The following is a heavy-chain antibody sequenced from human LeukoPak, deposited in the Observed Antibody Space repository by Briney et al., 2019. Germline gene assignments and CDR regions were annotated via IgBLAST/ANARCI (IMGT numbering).Heavy chain of an antibody. CDR2: ISYDGSNK. Sequence: GRPLRLSCAASGFIFSSYGMHWVRQAPGKGLEWVAVISYDGSNKYYADSVKGRFTISRDNSKNTLYLQMNSLRAEDTAVYYCAKDQAARREHYYYYGMDVWGQGTTVTVSS. D-gene: IGHD6-6*01. J-gene: IGHJ6*02. V-gene: IGHV3-30*18. CDR3: AKDQAARREHYYYYGMDV. CDR1: GFIFSSYG.